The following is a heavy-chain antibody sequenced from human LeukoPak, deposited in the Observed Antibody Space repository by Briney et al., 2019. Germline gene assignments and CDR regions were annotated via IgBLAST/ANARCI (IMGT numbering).Heavy chain of an antibody. V-gene: IGHV4-59*01. D-gene: IGHD3-22*01. CDR1: GGSISSYY. Sequence: SETLSLTCTVSGGSISSYYWSWIRQPPGKGLEWIGYIYYSGSTNYNPSLKSRVTVSVDASKNQFSLKLSSVTAADTAVYYCARDSSGYYSFFDYWGQGTLVTVSS. CDR2: IYYSGST. CDR3: ARDSSGYYSFFDY. J-gene: IGHJ4*02.